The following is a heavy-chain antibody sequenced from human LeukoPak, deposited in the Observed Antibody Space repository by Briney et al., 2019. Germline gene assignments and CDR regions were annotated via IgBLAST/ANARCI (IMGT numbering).Heavy chain of an antibody. V-gene: IGHV3-7*04. CDR2: ISGDGNER. J-gene: IGHJ5*01. CDR3: GRDPDS. CDR1: GFIFSTYL. Sequence: GGSLRLSCAASGFIFSTYLMNCVRQAPGRGLEWVTYISGDGNERDYVDSVGGLFTISRHNPKNSLYLQMNSLTAEDTAVYYCGRDPDSWGQGTVVTVSS.